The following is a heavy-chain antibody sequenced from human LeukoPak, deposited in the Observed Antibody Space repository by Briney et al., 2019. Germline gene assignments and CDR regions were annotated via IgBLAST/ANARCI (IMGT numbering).Heavy chain of an antibody. CDR2: IGTAGDT. V-gene: IGHV3-13*01. D-gene: IGHD7-27*01. Sequence: GGSLRLSCAASGFAFSSYDIHWARQPTGKGLEWVSAIGTAGDTYYLGSVKGRFTISRENAKNSLYLQMNSLRAGDTAVYYCARAVTGEGFDYWGQGTLVTVSS. CDR1: GFAFSSYD. CDR3: ARAVTGEGFDY. J-gene: IGHJ4*02.